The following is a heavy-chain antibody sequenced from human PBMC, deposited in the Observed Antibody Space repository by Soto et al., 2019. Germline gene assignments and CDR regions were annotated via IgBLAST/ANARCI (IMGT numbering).Heavy chain of an antibody. D-gene: IGHD2-2*01. J-gene: IGHJ5*02. CDR3: ARDLIVAVPAAMGPWFDP. CDR2: FDPEDGET. Sequence: ASVKVSCKVSGYTLTELSMHWVRQAPGKGLEWMGGFDPEDGETIYAQKFQGRVTMTRDTSTSTVYMELSSLRSQDTAEYYCARDLIVAVPAAMGPWFDPWGQGTLVTVSS. CDR1: GYTLTELS. V-gene: IGHV1-24*01.